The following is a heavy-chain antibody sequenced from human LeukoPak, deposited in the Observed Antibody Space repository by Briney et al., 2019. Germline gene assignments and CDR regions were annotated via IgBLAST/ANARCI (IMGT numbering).Heavy chain of an antibody. V-gene: IGHV3-74*01. J-gene: IGHJ3*02. CDR1: GFTFSSYW. CDR3: ARALDDYIWGSYRWFPADAFDI. CDR2: INGDGSST. D-gene: IGHD3-16*02. Sequence: GGSLRLSCAASGFTFSSYWMHWVRQAPGKGLVWVSRINGDGSSTSYADSVKGRFTISRDNAKNTLYLQMNSLRAEDTAVYYCARALDDYIWGSYRWFPADAFDIWGQGTMVTVSS.